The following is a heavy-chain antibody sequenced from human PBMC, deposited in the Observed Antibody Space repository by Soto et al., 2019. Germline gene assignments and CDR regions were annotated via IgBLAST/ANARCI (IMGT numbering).Heavy chain of an antibody. J-gene: IGHJ4*02. V-gene: IGHV3-9*01. D-gene: IGHD5-18*01. CDR2: ISWNSGSI. CDR3: AKAVGSYGTFDY. Sequence: EVQLVESGGGLVQPGRSLRLCCAASGFTFDDYAMHWVRQAPGKGLEWVSRISWNSGSIGYADSVKGRFTISRDNAKNSLYLQMNSLRAEDTALYYCAKAVGSYGTFDYWGQGTLVTVSS. CDR1: GFTFDDYA.